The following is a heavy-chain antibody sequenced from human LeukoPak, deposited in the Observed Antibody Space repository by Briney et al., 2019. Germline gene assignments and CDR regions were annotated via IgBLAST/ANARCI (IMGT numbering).Heavy chain of an antibody. CDR1: GFTFSTYC. D-gene: IGHD6-19*01. CDR3: ATDPTVAGTSEYFQH. CDR2: IGISGVST. J-gene: IGHJ1*01. Sequence: GGSLRLSCAASGFTFSTYCMSWVRQAPGKGLEWVSGIGISGVSTYYADSVKGRCTISRDNSKNTLYLEMNSLRAEDTAVYYCATDPTVAGTSEYFQHWGQGTLVTVSS. V-gene: IGHV3-23*01.